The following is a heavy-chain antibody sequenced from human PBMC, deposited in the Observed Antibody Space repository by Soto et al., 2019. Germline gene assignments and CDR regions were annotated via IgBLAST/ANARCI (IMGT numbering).Heavy chain of an antibody. CDR1: GFTFSAYS. V-gene: IGHV3-21*01. Sequence: EVQLVESGGGLVKPGGSLRLSCAASGFTFSAYSMNWVRQTPEKGLEWVSSISGSSTYIYYADSVKGRFTISRDNAKNSLYLQMDRLRAEDTDVYYCARDPLDVCEPAQYFQHWGQGTLVTVSS. J-gene: IGHJ1*01. CDR2: ISGSSTYI. CDR3: ARDPLDVCEPAQYFQH.